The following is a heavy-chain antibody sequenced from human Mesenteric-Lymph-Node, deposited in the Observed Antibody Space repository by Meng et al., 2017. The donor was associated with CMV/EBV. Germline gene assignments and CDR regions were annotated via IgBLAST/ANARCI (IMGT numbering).Heavy chain of an antibody. V-gene: IGHV3-23*03. CDR1: GFTFSSYA. D-gene: IGHD1-26*01. Sequence: GESLKISCAASGFTFSSYAMSWVRQAPGKGLEWVSVIYNDGRTYYADSVKGRFTISSDNSKNTLYLHMNSLKAEDTAVYYCARSGGSYPNDYWGQGTLVTVSS. CDR3: ARSGGSYPNDY. CDR2: IYNDGRT. J-gene: IGHJ4*02.